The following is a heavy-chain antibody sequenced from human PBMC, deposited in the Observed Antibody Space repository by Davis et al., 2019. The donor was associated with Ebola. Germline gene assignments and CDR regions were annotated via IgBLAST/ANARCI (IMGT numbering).Heavy chain of an antibody. J-gene: IGHJ6*02. Sequence: GGSLRLSCKGSGYGFTNYWIVWVRQMPGQGLEWMGIIYPGDSDIRYRPSFQGQVTISADKSIDTAYLQWTSLKASDTAMYFCARPDCSGSSCILDVWGQGTTVTVSS. CDR2: IYPGDSDI. CDR1: GYGFTNYW. CDR3: ARPDCSGSSCILDV. V-gene: IGHV5-51*01. D-gene: IGHD2-15*01.